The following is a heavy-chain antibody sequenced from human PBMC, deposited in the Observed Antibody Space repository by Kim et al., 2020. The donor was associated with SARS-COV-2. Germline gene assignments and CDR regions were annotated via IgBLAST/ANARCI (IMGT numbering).Heavy chain of an antibody. Sequence: GGSLRLSCEASGFTFSSLWMSWVRQAPGKGLEYVANINEDGNEKYYVDSVKGRFTISRDNPKKSLYLQMNSLRAEDTAVYYCARGGSTLENWGQGTLVTV. D-gene: IGHD3-10*01. V-gene: IGHV3-7*04. J-gene: IGHJ4*02. CDR3: ARGGSTLEN. CDR2: INEDGNEK. CDR1: GFTFSSLW.